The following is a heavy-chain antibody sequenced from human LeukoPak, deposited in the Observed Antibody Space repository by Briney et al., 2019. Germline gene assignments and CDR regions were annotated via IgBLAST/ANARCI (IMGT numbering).Heavy chain of an antibody. CDR2: ISHAGSNE. D-gene: IGHD1-26*01. V-gene: IGHV3-30*03. Sequence: GWSLRHSFAGTGFIFSSYGMHWIRQAPGKGLAGVALISHAGSNEYYVGCVKGGFIQSRDNSNNEFYLQMDRLRCEDTAEYYCSRGGAPAFYFDYGGQGALVTVSS. CDR1: GFIFSSYG. CDR3: SRGGAPAFYFDY. J-gene: IGHJ4*02.